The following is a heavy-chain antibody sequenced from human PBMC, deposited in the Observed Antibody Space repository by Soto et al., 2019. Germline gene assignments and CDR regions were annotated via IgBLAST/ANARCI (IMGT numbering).Heavy chain of an antibody. J-gene: IGHJ4*02. V-gene: IGHV3-21*01. CDR1: GFTFKSYD. Sequence: EVHLVESGGGLVKSGGSLRLSCAASGFTFKSYDMNWVRQAPGKGLEWVSSISGSSSYIYHAESVKGRFTISRDNAKNSLDLQMNSLRAEDTAVYYCARGVTGTSSAWWAFDYWGKGTLVTVSS. D-gene: IGHD6-19*01. CDR3: ARGVTGTSSAWWAFDY. CDR2: ISGSSSYI.